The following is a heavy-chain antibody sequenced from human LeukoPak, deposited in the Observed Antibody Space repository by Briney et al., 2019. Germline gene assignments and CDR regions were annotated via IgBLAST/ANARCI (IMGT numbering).Heavy chain of an antibody. D-gene: IGHD3-3*01. CDR3: ARGRFLDAFDI. CDR1: GYTFTGYP. Sequence: ASVKVSCKASGYTFTGYPMHWVRQAPGQGLEWMGWINPNSGDTKYAQKFQGRVTMTRDTSISTAYMELSSLRSDDTAVYYCARGRFLDAFDIWGQGTMVTVSS. J-gene: IGHJ3*02. CDR2: INPNSGDT. V-gene: IGHV1-2*02.